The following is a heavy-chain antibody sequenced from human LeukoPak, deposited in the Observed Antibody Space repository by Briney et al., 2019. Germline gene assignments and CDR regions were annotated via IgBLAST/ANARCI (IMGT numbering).Heavy chain of an antibody. V-gene: IGHV3-74*01. D-gene: IGHD3-10*01. J-gene: IGHJ6*02. CDR2: ISVDGRNI. Sequence: PGGSLRLSCVGSGFTFRIYWMHWVRQAPGKGLEWVSHISVDGRNITYADSVKGRFTISRDNAKHTLYLQMNSLRAEDTAVYYCARDILLWFGEYYGMDVWAQGTRVTVSS. CDR3: ARDILLWFGEYYGMDV. CDR1: GFTFRIYW.